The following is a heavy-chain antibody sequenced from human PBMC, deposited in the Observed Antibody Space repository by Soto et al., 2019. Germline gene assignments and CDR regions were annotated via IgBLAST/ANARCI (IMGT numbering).Heavy chain of an antibody. CDR1: GGSISSYY. J-gene: IGHJ6*02. CDR2: IYYSGST. V-gene: IGHV4-59*07. Sequence: SDTLSLTCTVSGGSISSYYWSWIRQPPGKGLEWIGYIYYSGSTNYNPSLKSRVTISVDTSKNQFSLKLSSVTAADTAVYYCARFHYYGMDVWGQGTTVTVSS. CDR3: ARFHYYGMDV.